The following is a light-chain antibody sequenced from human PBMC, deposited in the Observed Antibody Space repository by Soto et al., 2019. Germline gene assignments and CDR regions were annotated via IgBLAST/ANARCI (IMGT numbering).Light chain of an antibody. J-gene: IGKJ1*01. CDR1: HSISSW. Sequence: DLQMTQSPSTLSASVGDRVTIPCRASHSISSWLAWDQPKPGKAPKLLIYDASSLESGVPSRFSGSGSGTEFTLTISSLQPDDFATYYCQQYNSYSAFCQGTKVDIK. CDR3: QQYNSYSA. CDR2: DAS. V-gene: IGKV1-5*01.